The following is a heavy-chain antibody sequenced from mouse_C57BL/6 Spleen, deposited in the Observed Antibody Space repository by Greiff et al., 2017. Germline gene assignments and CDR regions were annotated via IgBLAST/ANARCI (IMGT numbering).Heavy chain of an antibody. J-gene: IGHJ2*01. CDR2: ISSGGDYI. CDR1: GFTFSSYA. D-gene: IGHD4-1*01. V-gene: IGHV5-9-1*02. Sequence: EVHLVESGEGLVKPGGSLKLSCAASGFTFSSYAMSWVRQTPEKRLEWVAYISSGGDYIYYADTVKGRFTISRDNARNTLYLQMSSLKSEDTAMYYCTRVNWDGYFDYWGQGTTLTVSS. CDR3: TRVNWDGYFDY.